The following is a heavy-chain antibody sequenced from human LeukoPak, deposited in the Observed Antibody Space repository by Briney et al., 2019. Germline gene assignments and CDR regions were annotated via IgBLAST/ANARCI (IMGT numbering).Heavy chain of an antibody. J-gene: IGHJ2*01. V-gene: IGHV4-39*01. CDR3: ARPTVVVVAATRWYFDL. CDR1: GGSISSSSYY. D-gene: IGHD2-15*01. CDR2: IYYSGST. Sequence: SETLSLTCTVSGGSISSSSYYWGWIRQPPGKGLEWIGNIYYSGSTHYNPSLKSQVTISVDTSKNQFSLKLSSVTAADTAVYYCARPTVVVVAATRWYFDLWGRGTLVTVSS.